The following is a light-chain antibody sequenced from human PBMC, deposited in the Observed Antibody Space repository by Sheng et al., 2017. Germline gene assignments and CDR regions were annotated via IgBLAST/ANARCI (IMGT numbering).Light chain of an antibody. Sequence: SYEVTQPPSVSVSPGQTASITCSGDALPKXYAYWYQQKPGQAPILIIYKDTERPSGIPERFSGSTSGTIATLTISGAQAEDAADYYCHSADTTGTSWVFGGGTKLTVL. V-gene: IGLV3-25*03. CDR2: KDT. CDR3: HSADTTGTSWV. J-gene: IGLJ3*02. CDR1: ALPKXY.